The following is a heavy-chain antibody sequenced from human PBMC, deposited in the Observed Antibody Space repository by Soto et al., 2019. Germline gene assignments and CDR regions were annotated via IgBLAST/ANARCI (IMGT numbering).Heavy chain of an antibody. CDR1: GFIFGNFG. D-gene: IGHD1-26*01. J-gene: IGHJ5*02. CDR2: ISGSGFKK. CDR3: AKNQGVELVPLATVDWFDP. Sequence: GGSLRLSCAASGFIFGNFGMSWVRQAPGKGLEWISSISGSGFKKYYADSVKGRFTISRDNSKSTVYLELNNLSAEDTAVYHCAKNQGVELVPLATVDWFDPWGQGSVVTAPQ. V-gene: IGHV3-23*01.